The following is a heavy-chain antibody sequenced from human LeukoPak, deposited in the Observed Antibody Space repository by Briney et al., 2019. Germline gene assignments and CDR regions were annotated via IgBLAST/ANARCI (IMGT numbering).Heavy chain of an antibody. CDR3: ARGVRNLHYYYYYYMDV. CDR1: GGTFSSYA. V-gene: IGHV1-69*05. D-gene: IGHD4-23*01. CDR2: IIPIFGTA. J-gene: IGHJ6*03. Sequence: GASVKVSCKASGGTFSSYAISWVRQAPGQGLEWMGGIIPIFGTANYAQKFQGRVTITTDESTSTAYMKLSSLRSEDTAVYYCARGVRNLHYYYYYYMDVWGKGTTVTVSS.